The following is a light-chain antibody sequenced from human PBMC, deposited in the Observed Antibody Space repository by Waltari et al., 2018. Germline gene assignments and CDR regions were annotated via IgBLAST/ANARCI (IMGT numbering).Light chain of an antibody. CDR1: SSNIGAGYD. CDR2: GNN. J-gene: IGLJ1*01. V-gene: IGLV1-40*01. CDR3: QSYDSSLSGYV. Sequence: QSVLTQPPSMSGAPGQRVTISCTGSSSNIGAGYDVHWYQQLPGTAPKVLIYGNNNRPSGVPDRFSGSKSGTSASLAITGLQAEDEADYYCQSYDSSLSGYVFGTGTKVTVL.